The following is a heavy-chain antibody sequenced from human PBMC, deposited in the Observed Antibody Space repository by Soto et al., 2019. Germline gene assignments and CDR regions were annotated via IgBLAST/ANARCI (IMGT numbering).Heavy chain of an antibody. CDR2: IDLSGAST. D-gene: IGHD3-10*01. Sequence: GGSLRLSCAASGLTFSSYAMTWVRQAPGKGLEWVSAIDLSGASTYYADSVKGRFTISRDNSKNTLYLQMNSLRAEDTAVYYCSVWYGGHYYYYYYGMDVWGQGTTVTVSS. J-gene: IGHJ6*02. CDR1: GLTFSSYA. CDR3: SVWYGGHYYYYYYGMDV. V-gene: IGHV3-23*01.